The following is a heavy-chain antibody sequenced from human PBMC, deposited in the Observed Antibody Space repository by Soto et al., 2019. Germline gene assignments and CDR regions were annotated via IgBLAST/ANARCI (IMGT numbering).Heavy chain of an antibody. Sequence: SETLSLTCTVSGGSISSGGYYWSWIRQHPGKGLEWIGYIYYSGSTYYNPSLKSRVTISVDTSKNQFSLKLSSATAADTAVYYCARGRLVVPAAMCGFDYWGQGTLVTVSS. D-gene: IGHD2-2*01. CDR2: IYYSGST. J-gene: IGHJ4*02. CDR1: GGSISSGGYY. CDR3: ARGRLVVPAAMCGFDY. V-gene: IGHV4-31*03.